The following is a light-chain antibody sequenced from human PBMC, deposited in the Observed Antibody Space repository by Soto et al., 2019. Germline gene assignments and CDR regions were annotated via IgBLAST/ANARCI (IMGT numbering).Light chain of an antibody. J-gene: IGKJ1*01. CDR3: QNYNSYSEE. CDR1: QCVGTW. CDR2: GAS. Sequence: DIQMTQSPSSLSSSVGYRVSITCRASQCVGTWVASYQQKPGKASKLLIYGASILESGVPSRFSGSGSGTAFTLTISSLQPDDFATYYCQNYNSYSEEFGQGTKVDIK. V-gene: IGKV1-5*01.